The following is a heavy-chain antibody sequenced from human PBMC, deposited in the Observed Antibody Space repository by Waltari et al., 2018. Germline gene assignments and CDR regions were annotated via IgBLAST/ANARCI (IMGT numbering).Heavy chain of an antibody. V-gene: IGHV4-31*02. CDR1: GGSINSGYYY. CDR3: ARGVDTSITFDH. D-gene: IGHD5-18*01. J-gene: IGHJ4*02. CDR2: IDYSGST. Sequence: QVQLQESGPGLVKPSQPLSLTSSVSGGSINSGYYYWTWIRQNPGKGLEWIGYIDYSGSTYYHPSLTSRVTISADTSKNQFSLSLTSVTAADAAVYYCARGVDTSITFDHWGQGTLVTVSS.